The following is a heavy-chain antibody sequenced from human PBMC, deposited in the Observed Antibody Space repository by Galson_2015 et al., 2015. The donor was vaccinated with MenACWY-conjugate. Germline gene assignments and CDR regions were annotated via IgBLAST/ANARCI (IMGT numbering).Heavy chain of an antibody. CDR2: INRDGTST. J-gene: IGHJ5*02. CDR1: GFTFSNYW. CDR3: TRDRKGLIASVPSNWFDP. D-gene: IGHD2/OR15-2a*01. V-gene: IGHV3-74*01. Sequence: SLRLSCAASGFTFSNYWMHWVRQPPGKGLVWVSRINRDGTSTTYADSVKGRFTISRDNAKNTLILQMNSLRVEDTAVYYCTRDRKGLIASVPSNWFDPWGQGTLVTVSS.